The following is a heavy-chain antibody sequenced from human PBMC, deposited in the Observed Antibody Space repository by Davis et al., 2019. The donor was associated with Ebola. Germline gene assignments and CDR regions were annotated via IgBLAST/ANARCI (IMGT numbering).Heavy chain of an antibody. Sequence: GESLKISCAASGFTFSSYWMSWVRQAPGKGLEWVANIKQDGSEKYYVDSVKGRFTISRDNAKNSLYLQMNSLRAEDTAVYYCARDWGDSLPGYYYGMDVWGQGTTVTVSS. V-gene: IGHV3-7*03. CDR1: GFTFSSYW. CDR3: ARDWGDSLPGYYYGMDV. D-gene: IGHD2-21*02. J-gene: IGHJ6*02. CDR2: IKQDGSEK.